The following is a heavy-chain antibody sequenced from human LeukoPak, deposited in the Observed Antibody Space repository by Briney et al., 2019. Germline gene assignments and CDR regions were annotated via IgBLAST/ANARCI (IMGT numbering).Heavy chain of an antibody. CDR1: GGSISSGGYY. CDR2: IYYSGST. V-gene: IGHV4-31*03. Sequence: PSQTLSLTCTVSGGSISSGGYYWSWIRQHPGKGLEWIGYIYYSGSTYYNPSLKSRVTISVDTSKNQFPLKLSSVTAADTAVYYCARGPGDIAAAGTEDNWFDPWGQGTLVTVSS. CDR3: ARGPGDIAAAGTEDNWFDP. D-gene: IGHD6-13*01. J-gene: IGHJ5*02.